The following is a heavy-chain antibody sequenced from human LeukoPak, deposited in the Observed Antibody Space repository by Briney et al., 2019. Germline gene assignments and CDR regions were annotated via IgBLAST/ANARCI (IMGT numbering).Heavy chain of an antibody. CDR1: GFTFSRYA. Sequence: GGSLRLSCSASGFTFSRYAMHWDRQAPGKGLEYVSGISSNGGSTYYADSVKGRFTISRDNSKNTLYLQMSSPRAEDTAVYYCVKSGSYYNEPYYFDYWGQGTLVTVSS. CDR3: VKSGSYYNEPYYFDY. D-gene: IGHD3-10*01. CDR2: ISSNGGST. V-gene: IGHV3-64D*06. J-gene: IGHJ4*02.